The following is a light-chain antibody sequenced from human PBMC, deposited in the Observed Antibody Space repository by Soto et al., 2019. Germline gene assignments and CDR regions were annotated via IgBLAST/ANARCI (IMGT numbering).Light chain of an antibody. CDR3: HQFRSFPIT. J-gene: IGKJ5*01. V-gene: IGKV1D-16*01. CDR2: FAS. CDR1: QDIGSH. Sequence: DIQMTQSPSALAASVGDRVTVTCRASQDIGSHLAWYQQKPEKAPKSLIYFASTLQSGVPSRFSASGSGTDFTLTISSLQPEDFATYYCHQFRSFPITFGQGTRREI.